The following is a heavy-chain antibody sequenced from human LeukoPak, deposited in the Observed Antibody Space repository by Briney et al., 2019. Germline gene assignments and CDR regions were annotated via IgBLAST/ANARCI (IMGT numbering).Heavy chain of an antibody. CDR3: ARVSGGIYPDY. CDR2: IYYCGST. Sequence: PAQTLSLTCTVSGVSISSYYLSWIRQPPGKGLEWIGYIYYCGSTTYNPSGESRVTISVDTSKNQFSLKRSSVTAADMAVYYCARVSGGIYPDYWGQGTLVTVSP. D-gene: IGHD1-26*01. CDR1: GVSISSYY. J-gene: IGHJ4*02. V-gene: IGHV4-59*01.